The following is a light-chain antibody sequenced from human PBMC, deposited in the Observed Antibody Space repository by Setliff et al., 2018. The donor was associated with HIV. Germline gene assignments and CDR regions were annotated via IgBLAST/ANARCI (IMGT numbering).Light chain of an antibody. CDR3: SSYTSSSTLE. Sequence: QSALTQPAPVSGSPGQSITISCTGTSSDVGGYNYVSWYQQHPGKVPKLMIYEVSNRPSGVSNRFSGSKSGNTASLTISGLQAVDEADYYCSSYTSSSTLEFGGGTKVTVL. J-gene: IGLJ3*02. CDR1: SSDVGGYNY. CDR2: EVS. V-gene: IGLV2-14*01.